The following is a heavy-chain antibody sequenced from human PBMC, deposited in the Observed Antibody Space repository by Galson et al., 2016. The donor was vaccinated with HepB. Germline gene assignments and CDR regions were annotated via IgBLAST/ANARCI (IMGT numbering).Heavy chain of an antibody. CDR3: AKDTMLRGVWYFYGMDV. D-gene: IGHD3-10*01. Sequence: SLRLSCAASGFSFDDYAMHWVRQAPGKGLEWVSGISWNSGGIGYADSVKGRFTISRDNAKNSLYLQMNSLRAEDTALYYCAKDTMLRGVWYFYGMDVWGQGTSVTVSS. CDR2: ISWNSGGI. CDR1: GFSFDDYA. J-gene: IGHJ6*02. V-gene: IGHV3-9*01.